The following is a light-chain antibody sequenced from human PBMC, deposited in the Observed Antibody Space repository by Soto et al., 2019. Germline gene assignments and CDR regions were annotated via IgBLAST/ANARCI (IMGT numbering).Light chain of an antibody. CDR3: QQYATSRWT. Sequence: EIVLTQSPGTLSLSPGERATLFCRASQSVSSSYLAWYQQKPGQAPRLLIYGASTRATGIPDSFSGSGSGTDFTLTISRLEPEDFAVYYCQQYATSRWTFGQGTKVEI. V-gene: IGKV3-20*01. CDR2: GAS. J-gene: IGKJ1*01. CDR1: QSVSSSY.